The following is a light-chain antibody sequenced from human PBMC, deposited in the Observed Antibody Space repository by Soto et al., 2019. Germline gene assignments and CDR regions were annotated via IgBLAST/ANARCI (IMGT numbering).Light chain of an antibody. CDR2: DAS. V-gene: IGKV1-33*01. Sequence: DIQMTQSPSSLSASVGDRVTITCQASHDITSYLNWYQHKPGKAPKLLIYDASILKAGVPSRFSGSGSGTDLTFTISSLQPQDVATYYCQKCDYLPIFGPGTTVDFK. CDR1: HDITSY. J-gene: IGKJ3*01. CDR3: QKCDYLPI.